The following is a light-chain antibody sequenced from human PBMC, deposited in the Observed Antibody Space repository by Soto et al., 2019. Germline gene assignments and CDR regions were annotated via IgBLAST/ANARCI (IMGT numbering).Light chain of an antibody. CDR1: QSVLSSSNNQSY. V-gene: IGKV4-1*01. CDR3: QQYYSTPIT. CDR2: WAS. Sequence: DIVMTQSPDSLAVPLGERATINCKSSQSVLSSSNNQSYLAWYQQKARQPPKLLIYWASTRASGVPDRFIGSGSGADFTLTISSLQAEDVAVYYCQQYYSTPITFGQGTRLEIK. J-gene: IGKJ5*01.